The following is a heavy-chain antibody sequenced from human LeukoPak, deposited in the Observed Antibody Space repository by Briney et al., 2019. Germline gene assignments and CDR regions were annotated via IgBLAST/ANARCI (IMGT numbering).Heavy chain of an antibody. J-gene: IGHJ3*02. CDR1: GFTFSSYG. CDR3: AKDSYGDYRGAFAI. V-gene: IGHV3-30*02. Sequence: GGSLRLSCAASGFTFSSYGMHWVRQAPGKWLEWVAFIRYDGSNKYCADSVKGRFTISRDNSKNTLYLQMNSLRAEDTAVYYCAKDSYGDYRGAFAIWGQGTMVTVSS. D-gene: IGHD4-17*01. CDR2: IRYDGSNK.